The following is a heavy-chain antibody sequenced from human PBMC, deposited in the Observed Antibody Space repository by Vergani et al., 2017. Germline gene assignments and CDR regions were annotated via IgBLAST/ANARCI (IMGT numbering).Heavy chain of an antibody. CDR1: GGSISSYY. V-gene: IGHV4-59*01. CDR2: IYYSGST. Sequence: QVQLQESGPGLVKPSETLSLTCTVSGGSISSYYWSWIRQPPGKGLEWIGYIYYSGSTNYNPSLKSRVTISVDTSKNQFSLKLSSVTAADTAVYYCARDQLYYYDSSGYFDAFDIWGQGTMVTGSS. CDR3: ARDQLYYYDSSGYFDAFDI. J-gene: IGHJ3*02. D-gene: IGHD3-22*01.